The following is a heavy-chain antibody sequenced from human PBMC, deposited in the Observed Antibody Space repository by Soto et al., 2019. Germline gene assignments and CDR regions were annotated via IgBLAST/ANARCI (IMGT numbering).Heavy chain of an antibody. CDR3: ARGPITMVRGVIIRPRID. V-gene: IGHV4-59*01. Sequence: PSETLSLTCTVSGGSISSYYWSWIRQPPGKGLEWIGCIYYSGSTNYNPSLKSRVTISVDTSKNQFSLKLSSVTAADTAVYYCARGPITMVRGVIIRPRIDWGQGTLVTVSS. CDR1: GGSISSYY. D-gene: IGHD3-10*01. J-gene: IGHJ4*02. CDR2: IYYSGST.